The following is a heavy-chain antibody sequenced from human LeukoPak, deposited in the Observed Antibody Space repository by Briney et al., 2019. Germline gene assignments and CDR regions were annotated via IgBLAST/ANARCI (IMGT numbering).Heavy chain of an antibody. CDR1: GFTFSSFG. D-gene: IGHD5-18*01. J-gene: IGHJ5*02. CDR2: IQTDGSDK. Sequence: GESLKISCAGSGFTFSSFGMHWVRQAPGKGLEWVIFIQTDGSDKYYADSVKGRFTVSRDNSKNTLYLQMNSLRAEDTAVYYCAKGSGYSYGYFWFDPWGQGTLVTVSS. CDR3: AKGSGYSYGYFWFDP. V-gene: IGHV3-30*02.